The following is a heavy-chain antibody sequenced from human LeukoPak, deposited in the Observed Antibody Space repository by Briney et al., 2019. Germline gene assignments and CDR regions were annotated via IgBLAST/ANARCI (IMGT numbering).Heavy chain of an antibody. D-gene: IGHD6-13*01. CDR3: ATDGGPAYSSSWYLY. CDR1: GFTFSSYE. Sequence: GGSLRLSCAASGFTFSSYEMNWVRQAPGKGLEWVSYISSSGSTIYYADSVKGRFTISRDNAKNSLYLQMNSLRAEDTAVYYCATDGGPAYSSSWYLYWGQGSLVTVSS. CDR2: ISSSGSTI. V-gene: IGHV3-48*03. J-gene: IGHJ4*02.